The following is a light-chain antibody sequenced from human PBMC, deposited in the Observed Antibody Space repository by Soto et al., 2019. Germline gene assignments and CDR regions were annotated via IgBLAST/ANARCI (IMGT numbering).Light chain of an antibody. CDR3: MQNTHWPPRT. CDR2: KVS. V-gene: IGKV2-30*01. J-gene: IGKJ1*01. Sequence: DVVMTQSPLSLPVTLGQPASISCRSSQSLEYSDGNTYLNWFHQRPGQSPRRLIYKVSNRDSGVPDRFSGSGSGTDFTLKTSRVEAEDVGIYYCMQNTHWPPRTFGQGTKVEIK. CDR1: QSLEYSDGNTY.